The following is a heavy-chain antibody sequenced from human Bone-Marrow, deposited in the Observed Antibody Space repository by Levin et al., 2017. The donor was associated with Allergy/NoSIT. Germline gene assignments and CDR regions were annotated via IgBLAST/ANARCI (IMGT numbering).Heavy chain of an antibody. J-gene: IGHJ4*02. Sequence: GGSLRLSCAASGFIFKTYAMSWVRQAPGKALEWVSGISGNGDSTFYADSVKGRFTVSRDNDKDTLYLQMSNLRAEDTAIYYCAKDRVVVVGLFDYWGPGSLVTVSS. D-gene: IGHD2-15*01. CDR3: AKDRVVVVGLFDY. V-gene: IGHV3-23*01. CDR1: GFIFKTYA. CDR2: ISGNGDST.